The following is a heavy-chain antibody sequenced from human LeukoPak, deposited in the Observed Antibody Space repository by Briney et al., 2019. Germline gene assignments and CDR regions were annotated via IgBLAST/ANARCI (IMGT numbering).Heavy chain of an antibody. CDR1: GGSISSYY. D-gene: IGHD6-13*01. Sequence: SETLSLTCTVPGGSISSYYWRCVRQPPGKGLEWIGYIYYSESTNYNPSLKSRVTISVDTSKHQFSLKLSSVTAADTAVYYCAISIAAAGWLDPWGQGTLVTVSS. CDR3: AISIAAAGWLDP. CDR2: IYYSEST. J-gene: IGHJ5*02. V-gene: IGHV4-59*01.